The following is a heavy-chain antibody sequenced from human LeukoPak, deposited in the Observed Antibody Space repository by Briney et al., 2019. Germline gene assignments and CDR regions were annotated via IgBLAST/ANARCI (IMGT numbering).Heavy chain of an antibody. D-gene: IGHD2-15*01. Sequence: SETLSLTCTVSGGSISSYYWSWIRQPAGKGLEWIGRIYTSGSTNYNPSLKSRVTISVDTSKNQFSLKLSSVTAADTAVYYCALSSKFRRSGGSFADYWGQGTLVTVSS. CDR2: IYTSGST. V-gene: IGHV4-4*07. CDR1: GGSISSYY. CDR3: ALSSKFRRSGGSFADY. J-gene: IGHJ4*02.